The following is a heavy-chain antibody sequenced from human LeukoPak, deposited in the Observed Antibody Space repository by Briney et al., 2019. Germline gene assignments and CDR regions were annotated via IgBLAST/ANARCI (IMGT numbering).Heavy chain of an antibody. D-gene: IGHD4-23*01. J-gene: IGHJ6*04. V-gene: IGHV4-39*07. CDR1: GGSISSSSYY. CDR3: ARSSLWVTLDV. Sequence: SETLSLTCTVSGGSISSSSYYWGWIRQPPGKGLEWIGSIYYSGSTYYNPSLKSRVTISVDTSKNQFSLKLSSVTAADTAVHYCARSSLWVTLDVWGKGTTVTISS. CDR2: IYYSGST.